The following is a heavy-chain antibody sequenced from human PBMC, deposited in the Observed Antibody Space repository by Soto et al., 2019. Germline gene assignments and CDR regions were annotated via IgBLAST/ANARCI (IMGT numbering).Heavy chain of an antibody. V-gene: IGHV4-31*03. J-gene: IGHJ3*02. CDR3: GRGRVAPKSVAFYI. CDR1: GDSISISAYY. D-gene: IGHD2-15*01. Sequence: QVQLQESGPGLVKPSQTLSLTCTVSGDSISISAYYWSWIRQHPGKGLDWIGYIYSSGSTYYNPSLKSRVSRSVDSSKNQFCLRLNSVTASVTVVYYWGRGRVAPKSVAFYISGQGTMLTVSS. CDR2: IYSSGST.